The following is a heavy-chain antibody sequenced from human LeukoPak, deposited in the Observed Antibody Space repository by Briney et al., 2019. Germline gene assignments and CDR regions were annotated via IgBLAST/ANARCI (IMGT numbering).Heavy chain of an antibody. Sequence: SVKVSSKPSGGTFSSYAISWVRQAPGQGRGWMGGIIPIFGTANYTQKFQGRVTITTDESTSTAYMELSRLRSEDTAVYYCARAGALGSRDYYYYYYMDVWGKGTTVTVSS. V-gene: IGHV1-69*05. CDR3: ARAGALGSRDYYYYYYMDV. D-gene: IGHD7-27*01. J-gene: IGHJ6*03. CDR1: GGTFSSYA. CDR2: IIPIFGTA.